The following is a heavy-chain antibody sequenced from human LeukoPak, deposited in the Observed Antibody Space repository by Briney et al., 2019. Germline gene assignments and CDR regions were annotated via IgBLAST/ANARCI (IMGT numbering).Heavy chain of an antibody. Sequence: GGSLRLSCAASGFTFSSYEMNWVRQAPGKGLEWVSYISSSGSTIYYADSVKGRFTISRDNAKNSLYLQMNSLRAEDTAVYYCARHIAVAVFDYWGQGTLVTVSS. CDR2: ISSSGSTI. V-gene: IGHV3-48*03. J-gene: IGHJ4*02. CDR3: ARHIAVAVFDY. D-gene: IGHD6-19*01. CDR1: GFTFSSYE.